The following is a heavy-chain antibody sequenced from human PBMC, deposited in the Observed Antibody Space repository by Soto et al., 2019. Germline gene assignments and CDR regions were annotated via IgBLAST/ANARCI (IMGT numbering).Heavy chain of an antibody. D-gene: IGHD3-22*01. Sequence: QVQLQQWGAGLLKPSETLSLTCAVYGGSFSAYYWSWIRQPPGKGLEWIGEVNDGGRPNYSVSLKSRLSISLDTSKNQFPLKLSSVTAAATAVYYCARLGYYHSGGPPWGQGTLVTVCS. CDR1: GGSFSAYY. J-gene: IGHJ4*02. V-gene: IGHV4-34*01. CDR3: ARLGYYHSGGPP. CDR2: VNDGGRP.